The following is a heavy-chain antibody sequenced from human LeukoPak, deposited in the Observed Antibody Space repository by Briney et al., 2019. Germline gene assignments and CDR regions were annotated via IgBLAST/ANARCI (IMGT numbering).Heavy chain of an antibody. J-gene: IGHJ4*02. CDR1: GYTFTKYG. Sequence: ASLKVSCKASGYTFTKYGISWLRQAPGQGLEWMGRIDTNSGDTHFAQKFQDRVTMTTDTSTTTAYMELRSLTSGDTAVYFCSRDWPLVITDSWGQGTLVTVSS. CDR2: IDTNSGDT. D-gene: IGHD3-22*01. V-gene: IGHV1-18*01. CDR3: SRDWPLVITDS.